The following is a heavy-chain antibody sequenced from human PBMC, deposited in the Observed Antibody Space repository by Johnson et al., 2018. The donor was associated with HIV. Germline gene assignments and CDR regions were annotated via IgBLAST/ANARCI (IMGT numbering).Heavy chain of an antibody. V-gene: IGHV3-23*04. J-gene: IGHJ3*02. CDR2: ISGGDDDT. CDR3: ANSLQCDACKI. Sequence: VQLVESGGGLIQPGGSLRLSCAASGFTFSDYAMIWVRQAPGKGLEWVSFISGGDDDTYYADSVKGRFNISRDNSKNTLYRQMNSLRVEETAVYYCANSLQCDACKIWGQGRMGTVSS. D-gene: IGHD6-19*01. CDR1: GFTFSDYA.